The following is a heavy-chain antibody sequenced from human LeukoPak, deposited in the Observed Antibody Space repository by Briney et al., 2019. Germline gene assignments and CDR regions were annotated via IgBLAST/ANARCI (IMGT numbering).Heavy chain of an antibody. CDR2: IKQDGSEK. CDR1: GFTFSSYW. CDR3: ARDYPKQWLSSDY. D-gene: IGHD6-19*01. J-gene: IGHJ4*02. V-gene: IGHV3-7*03. Sequence: GGSLRLSCAASGFTFSSYWMSWVRQAPGKGLEWVANIKQDGSEKYYVDSVKGRFTISRDNAKNSLYLQMNSLRAEDTAVYYCARDYPKQWLSSDYWGQGTLVTASS.